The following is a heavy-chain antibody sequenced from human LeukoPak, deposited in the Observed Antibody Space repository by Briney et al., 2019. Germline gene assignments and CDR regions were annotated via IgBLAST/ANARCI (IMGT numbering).Heavy chain of an antibody. CDR3: ARHRGYCSSTSCLYFDY. CDR2: IYHSGST. CDR1: GGPISSGGYY. V-gene: IGHV4-30-2*03. Sequence: PSQTLSLTCTVSGGPISSGGYYWSWIRQPPGKGLEWIGYIYHSGSTYYNPSLKSRVTISVDTSKNQFSLKLSSVTAADTAVYYCARHRGYCSSTSCLYFDYWGQGTLVTVYS. J-gene: IGHJ4*02. D-gene: IGHD2-2*01.